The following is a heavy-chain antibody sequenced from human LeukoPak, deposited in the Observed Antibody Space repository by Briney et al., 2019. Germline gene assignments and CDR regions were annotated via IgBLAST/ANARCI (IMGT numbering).Heavy chain of an antibody. Sequence: PGGSLRLSCAASGFTFSSYAMSWVRQAPGKGLEWVSTISGSGGTTYYAGSVKGRFTISRDNSKNTLYLQMNSLRAEDTAVYYCASPQIATFAYWGQGALVTVSS. V-gene: IGHV3-23*01. J-gene: IGHJ4*02. CDR2: ISGSGGTT. D-gene: IGHD3-16*01. CDR1: GFTFSSYA. CDR3: ASPQIATFAY.